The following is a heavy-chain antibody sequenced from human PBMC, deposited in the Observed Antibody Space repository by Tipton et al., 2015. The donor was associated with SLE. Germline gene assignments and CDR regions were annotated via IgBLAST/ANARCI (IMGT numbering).Heavy chain of an antibody. CDR3: TRNDIGDYARGIH. V-gene: IGHV4-59*02. CDR1: GGSVSGRY. CDR2: IHYSGST. J-gene: IGHJ4*02. D-gene: IGHD4-17*01. Sequence: TLSLTCTVSGGSVSGRYWSWIRQPPGKGLEWIGYIHYSGSTNYNPSLKSRVTISVDTSKNQFSLKLSSVTAADTAVYYCTRNDIGDYARGIHWGQGTLVTVSS.